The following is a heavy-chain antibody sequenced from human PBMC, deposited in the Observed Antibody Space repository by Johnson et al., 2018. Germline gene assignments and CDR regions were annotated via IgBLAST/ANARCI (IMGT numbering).Heavy chain of an antibody. Sequence: QVQLQESGPGLVKPSETLSLTCTVSGGSINNYYWSWIRQPPGKGLEWIGYIYYSGSTNYNPSLKSRVTISVDTSKNQFSLKLSSVTTADTAVYYCSSWTLRPVDAFDIWGQGTMVTVSS. V-gene: IGHV4-59*01. CDR2: IYYSGST. D-gene: IGHD3-3*01. CDR3: SSWTLRPVDAFDI. CDR1: GGSINNYY. J-gene: IGHJ3*02.